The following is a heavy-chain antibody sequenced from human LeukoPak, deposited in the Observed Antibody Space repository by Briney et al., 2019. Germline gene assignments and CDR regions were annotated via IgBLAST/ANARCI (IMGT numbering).Heavy chain of an antibody. CDR3: SRGPIQLWVHNGMDV. D-gene: IGHD5-18*01. CDR2: IRSVAYRGTT. V-gene: IGHV3-49*04. Sequence: GGSLRLSCRTSGFTLGDHAMSWVRQAPGKGLEWVGFIRSVAYRGTTEYAASVKGRFTISRDDSKGVVHLQMNALKSEDTAVYYCSRGPIQLWVHNGMDVWGQGTTVTVSS. CDR1: GFTLGDHA. J-gene: IGHJ6*02.